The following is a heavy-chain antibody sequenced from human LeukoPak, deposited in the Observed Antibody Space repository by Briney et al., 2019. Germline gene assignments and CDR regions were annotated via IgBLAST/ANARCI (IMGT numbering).Heavy chain of an antibody. J-gene: IGHJ4*02. V-gene: IGHV3-48*03. CDR1: GFTFSSYE. Sequence: GGSLRLSCAASGFTFSSYEMNWVRQAPGKGLEWVSYISSSSSIIYYADSVKGRFTISRDNAKNSLYLQMNSLRAEDTAVYYCARVGYGIVGAKGFDYWGQGTLVTVSS. D-gene: IGHD1-26*01. CDR2: ISSSSSII. CDR3: ARVGYGIVGAKGFDY.